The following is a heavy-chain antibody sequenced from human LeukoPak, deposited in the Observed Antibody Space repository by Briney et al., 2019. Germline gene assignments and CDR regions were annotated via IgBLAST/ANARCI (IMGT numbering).Heavy chain of an antibody. CDR3: ARARVATMYFDY. V-gene: IGHV4-30-2*06. D-gene: IGHD5-12*01. CDR2: IYHSGST. Sequence: SETLSLTCAVSGGSISSGGYSWSWIRQSPGKGLEWIGYIYHSGSTYYNPSLKSRVTISVDRSKNQFSLKLSSVTAADTAVYYCARARVATMYFDYWGQGTLVTVSS. J-gene: IGHJ4*02. CDR1: GGSISSGGYS.